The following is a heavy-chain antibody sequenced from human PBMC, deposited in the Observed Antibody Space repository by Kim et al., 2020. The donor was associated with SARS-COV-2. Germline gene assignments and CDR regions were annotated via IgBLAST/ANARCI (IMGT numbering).Heavy chain of an antibody. D-gene: IGHD5-12*01. CDR1: GFTFSNAW. Sequence: GGSLRLSCAASGFTFSNAWMSWVRQAPGKGLEWVGRIKSKTDGGTTDYAAPVKGRFTISRDDSKNTLYLQMNSLKTEDTAVYYCTTDGFSGYDYGGYYYGIDVWGQGTTVTVSS. V-gene: IGHV3-15*01. J-gene: IGHJ6*02. CDR3: TTDGFSGYDYGGYYYGIDV. CDR2: IKSKTDGGTT.